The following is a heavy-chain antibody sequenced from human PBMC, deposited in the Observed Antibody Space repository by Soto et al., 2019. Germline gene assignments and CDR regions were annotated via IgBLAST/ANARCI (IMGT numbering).Heavy chain of an antibody. CDR3: ARDSRYSSSSGQAAYYGMDV. D-gene: IGHD6-6*01. J-gene: IGHJ6*02. CDR2: IYYSGST. Sequence: LSLTCTVSGGSISSGGYYWSWIRQPPGKGLEWIGYIYYSGSTYYNPSLKSRVTISVDTSKNQFSLKLSSVTAADTAVYYCARDSRYSSSSGQAAYYGMDVWGPGTTVTLSS. V-gene: IGHV4-31*03. CDR1: GGSISSGGYY.